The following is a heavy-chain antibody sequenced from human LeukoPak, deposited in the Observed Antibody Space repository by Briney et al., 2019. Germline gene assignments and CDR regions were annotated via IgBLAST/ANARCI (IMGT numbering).Heavy chain of an antibody. V-gene: IGHV3-23*01. J-gene: IGHJ4*02. Sequence: GGSLRLSCAASGFTFSSYAMSWVRQAPGKGLEWVSAISGSGGTTYYADTVKGRFSISRDNFKNTLYLQMNSLRVEDTAVYYCAKDLGWSYDSSGYQDYWGQGTLVTVSS. D-gene: IGHD3-22*01. CDR1: GFTFSSYA. CDR3: AKDLGWSYDSSGYQDY. CDR2: ISGSGGTT.